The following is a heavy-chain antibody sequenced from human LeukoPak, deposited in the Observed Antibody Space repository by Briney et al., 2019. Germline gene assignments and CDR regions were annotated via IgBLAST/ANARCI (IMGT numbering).Heavy chain of an antibody. V-gene: IGHV3-30*03. Sequence: GGSLRLSCAASGFTFSSYGMHWVRQARGKGLEWVAVISYDGSNKYYADSVKGRFTISRDNSKNTLYLQMNSLRAEDTAVYYCNSGSSCEYWGHGTLVTVSS. J-gene: IGHJ4*01. D-gene: IGHD2-15*01. CDR1: GFTFSSYG. CDR3: NSGSSCEY. CDR2: ISYDGSNK.